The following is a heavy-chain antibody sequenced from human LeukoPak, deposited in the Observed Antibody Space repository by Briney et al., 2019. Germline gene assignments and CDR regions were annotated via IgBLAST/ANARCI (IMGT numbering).Heavy chain of an antibody. CDR2: IYSGGST. V-gene: IGHV3-66*01. CDR3: ARVWQQLGVDY. CDR1: GFTVSSNY. J-gene: IGHJ4*02. Sequence: GGSLRLSCAASGFTVSSNYMSWVRQAPGKGLEWVSVIYSGGSTYYADSVKGRFTISRDNSKNTLYLQMNSLRAEDTAVYYCARVWQQLGVDYWGQGTLVTVSS. D-gene: IGHD6-13*01.